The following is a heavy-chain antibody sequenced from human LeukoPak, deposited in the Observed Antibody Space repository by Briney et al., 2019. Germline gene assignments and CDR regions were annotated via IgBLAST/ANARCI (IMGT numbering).Heavy chain of an antibody. J-gene: IGHJ6*03. CDR1: GYTFTSYY. CDR2: INPSGGST. V-gene: IGHV1-46*01. D-gene: IGHD3-3*01. Sequence: ASVKVSCKASGYTFTSYYMHWVRQAPGQGLEWMGIINPSGGSTSYAQKFQGRVTMTRDMSTSTVYMELSSLRSEDTAVYYCARGLNDFWSGYIPRYYYYMDVWGKGTTVTVSS. CDR3: ARGLNDFWSGYIPRYYYYMDV.